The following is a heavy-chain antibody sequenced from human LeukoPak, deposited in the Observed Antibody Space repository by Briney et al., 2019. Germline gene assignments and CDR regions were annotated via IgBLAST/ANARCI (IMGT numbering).Heavy chain of an antibody. CDR3: ARDSPPHYYYYGMDV. J-gene: IGHJ6*02. V-gene: IGHV4-59*12. CDR1: GGSISSYY. CDR2: IYYSGST. Sequence: PSETLSLTCTVSGGSISSYYWSWIRQPPGKGLEWIGYIYYSGSTYYNPSLKSRVTISVDTSKNQFSLKLSSVTAADTAVYYCARDSPPHYYYYGMDVWGQGTTVTVSS.